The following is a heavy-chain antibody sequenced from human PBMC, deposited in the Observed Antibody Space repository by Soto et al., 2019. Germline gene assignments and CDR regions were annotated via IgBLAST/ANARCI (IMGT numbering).Heavy chain of an antibody. D-gene: IGHD3-10*01. J-gene: IGHJ5*02. CDR1: GFSLSTSGVG. V-gene: IGHV2-5*02. CDR2: IYWDDDK. CDR3: AHSGTMVRGVPGWFGP. Sequence: QITLKESGPTLVKPTQTLTLTCTFSGFSLSTSGVGVGWIRQPPGKALEWLVLIYWDDDKRYSPSLKSRLTNTKDPSKNQVVLTMTNMDPVDTATYYCAHSGTMVRGVPGWFGPWGQGTLVTVSS.